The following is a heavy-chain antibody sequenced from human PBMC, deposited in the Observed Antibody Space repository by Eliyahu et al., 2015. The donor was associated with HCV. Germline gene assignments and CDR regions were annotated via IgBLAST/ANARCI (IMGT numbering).Heavy chain of an antibody. CDR3: AAGGSYYGEPYYFDY. Sequence: QVQLQESGPGLVKPSETLSLTCTVSGGXXSSYYWSWIRQPAGKGLEWIGRIXTSGSTNXNPSLKSRVTMSVDTSKNQFSLKLSSVTAADTAVYYCAAGGSYYGEPYYFDYWGQGTLVTVSS. V-gene: IGHV4-4*07. D-gene: IGHD1-26*01. J-gene: IGHJ4*02. CDR1: GGXXSSYY. CDR2: IXTSGST.